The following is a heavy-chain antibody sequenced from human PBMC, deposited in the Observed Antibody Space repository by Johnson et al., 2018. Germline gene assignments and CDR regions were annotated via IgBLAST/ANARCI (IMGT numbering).Heavy chain of an antibody. CDR1: GFTFSGYW. D-gene: IGHD2-21*01. V-gene: IGHV3-7*01. CDR3: ARDTGIPFDY. J-gene: IGHJ4*02. Sequence: VQLVQSGGGLVQPGGSLRLSCAASGFTFSGYWMSWVRQAPGKGLEWVANIKQDGSEKNYVDSVKGRFSISRDNAKNSVYMQMNNLRADDTAIYYCARDTGIPFDYWGPGTLVTVSS. CDR2: IKQDGSEK.